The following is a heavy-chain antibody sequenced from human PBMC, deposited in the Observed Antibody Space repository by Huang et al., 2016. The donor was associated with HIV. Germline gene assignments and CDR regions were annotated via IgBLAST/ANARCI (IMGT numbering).Heavy chain of an antibody. D-gene: IGHD4-17*01. Sequence: QVQLVQSGAEVKTPGSSVKVSCKASGGTFSKYAISWVRQAPGQGLEWMGGIIPMFGTPNYARKFQGRVTITADDSTSTTYVEVSSLRSEDTALYYCAWGQLGSYGDYDVLYWGQGTLVTVSS. CDR1: GGTFSKYA. J-gene: IGHJ4*02. V-gene: IGHV1-69*13. CDR2: IIPMFGTP. CDR3: AWGQLGSYGDYDVLY.